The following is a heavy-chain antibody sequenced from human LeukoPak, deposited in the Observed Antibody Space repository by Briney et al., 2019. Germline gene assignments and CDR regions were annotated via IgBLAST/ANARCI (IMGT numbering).Heavy chain of an antibody. D-gene: IGHD3-22*01. Sequence: GGSLRLSCAASGFTFSSYAMSWVRQAPGKGLERVSAISGSGGSTYYADSVKGRFTISRDNSKNTLYLQMNSLRAEDTAVYYCAKGHEAHYYDSSGYYWNFDYWGQGTLVTVSS. J-gene: IGHJ4*02. CDR1: GFTFSSYA. V-gene: IGHV3-23*01. CDR3: AKGHEAHYYDSSGYYWNFDY. CDR2: ISGSGGST.